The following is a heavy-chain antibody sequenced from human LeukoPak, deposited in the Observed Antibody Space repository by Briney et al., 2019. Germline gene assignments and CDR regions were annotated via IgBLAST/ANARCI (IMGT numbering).Heavy chain of an antibody. D-gene: IGHD2-8*01. V-gene: IGHV4-39*07. Sequence: SETLSLTCTVSGDSISSSRYYWGWIRQPPGKGLEWIGSIHYSGSTDYNPSLKNRVTISVDTSKNQFSLKLSSVTAADTAVYYCARGRRTAQTKNNWFDPWGQGTLVTVSS. J-gene: IGHJ5*02. CDR3: ARGRRTAQTKNNWFDP. CDR1: GDSISSSRYY. CDR2: IHYSGST.